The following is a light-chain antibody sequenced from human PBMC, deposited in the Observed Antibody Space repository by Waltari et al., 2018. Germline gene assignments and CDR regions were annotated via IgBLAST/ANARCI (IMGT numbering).Light chain of an antibody. Sequence: QTVVTQEPSFSVSPGGTVTLTCGLSSGSVSINSYARWYQQTPGQAPRTLIYTTDTRSSGVPDRFSGSILGNKAALTITGAQADDECDYYCMLYVGSGIWVFGGGTKLTVL. J-gene: IGLJ2*01. V-gene: IGLV8-61*01. CDR2: TTD. CDR1: SGSVSINSY. CDR3: MLYVGSGIWV.